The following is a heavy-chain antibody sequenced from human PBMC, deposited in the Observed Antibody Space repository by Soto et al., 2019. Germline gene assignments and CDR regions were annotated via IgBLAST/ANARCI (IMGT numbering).Heavy chain of an antibody. CDR2: MYSSGST. D-gene: IGHD1-1*01. CDR3: AKHGAQLEPIDY. J-gene: IGHJ4*02. V-gene: IGHV4-59*08. CDR1: GGSISSHY. Sequence: QVQLQESGPGLVKPSETPSLTCTVSGGSISSHYWSWIRQPPGKGLEWIGYMYSSGSTNYNPSLKSRVTISVDTSKNQFSLRLNSVTAADTAVYYCAKHGAQLEPIDYWGQGTLVSVSS.